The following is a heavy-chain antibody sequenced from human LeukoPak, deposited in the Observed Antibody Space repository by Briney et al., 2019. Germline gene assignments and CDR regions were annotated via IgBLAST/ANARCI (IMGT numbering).Heavy chain of an antibody. J-gene: IGHJ3*02. CDR3: ARTASHYDSSGSDAFDI. V-gene: IGHV1-46*01. Sequence: LWASVKVSCKASGYTFTSYYMHWVRQAPGQGLEWMGIINPSGGSTSYAQKFQGRVTMTRDTSTSTVYMELSSLRSEDTAVYYCARTASHYDSSGSDAFDIWGQGTMVTVSS. D-gene: IGHD3-22*01. CDR2: INPSGGST. CDR1: GYTFTSYY.